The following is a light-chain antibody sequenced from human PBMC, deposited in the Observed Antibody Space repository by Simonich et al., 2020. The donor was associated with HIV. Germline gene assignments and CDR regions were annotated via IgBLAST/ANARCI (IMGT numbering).Light chain of an antibody. CDR3: QSYDSSLRTSKV. CDR2: GNS. J-gene: IGLJ3*02. Sequence: QSALTQEASLSGTVGQKVTLSCTGNRNNVGSYTVGWYQQISHGAPNTLMFGNSLPSGITDRFSGSKSGTTASLTISGLQPEDEADYYCQSYDSSLRTSKVFGGGTKLTVL. V-gene: IGLV1-40*01. CDR1: RNNVGSYT.